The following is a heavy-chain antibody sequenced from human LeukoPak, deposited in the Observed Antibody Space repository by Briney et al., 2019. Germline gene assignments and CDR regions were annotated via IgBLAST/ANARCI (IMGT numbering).Heavy chain of an antibody. J-gene: IGHJ4*02. D-gene: IGHD3-3*01. CDR3: ARGPVTIFGVVIIPDSFDY. Sequence: SETLSVTGTVSGGSISSYCWSWIRQPAGKGLEWIGRIYTSGSTNYNPSLKSRVTISVDKSKNQFSLKLSTVTAADTAVYYCARGPVTIFGVVIIPDSFDYWGQGTMVTVSS. CDR2: IYTSGST. CDR1: GGSISSYC. V-gene: IGHV4-4*07.